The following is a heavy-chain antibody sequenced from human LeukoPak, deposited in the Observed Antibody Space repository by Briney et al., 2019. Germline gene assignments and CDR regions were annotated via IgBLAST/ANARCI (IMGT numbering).Heavy chain of an antibody. CDR3: ARNRAGGAARPIDY. V-gene: IGHV3-21*01. D-gene: IGHD6-6*01. CDR2: ISNYSSYI. CDR1: GFTFRTYS. Sequence: GGSLRLSCAASGFTFRTYSMNWVRQAPGKGLEWVSSISNYSSYIYYADSVEGRFAISRDNAKNSVYLQMNSLRAEDTAVYYCARNRAGGAARPIDYWGQGTLVTVSS. J-gene: IGHJ4*02.